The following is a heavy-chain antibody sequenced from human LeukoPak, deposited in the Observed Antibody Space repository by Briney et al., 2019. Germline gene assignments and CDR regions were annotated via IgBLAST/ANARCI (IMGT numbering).Heavy chain of an antibody. Sequence: GGSLRLSCAASGFTFSSYEMNWVRQAPGKGLEWVSYISRSSSPIYYADSVKGRFTISRDNAKNSLYLQMISLRAEDTAVYYCARDRPRPGYDSSGYYYSDYFDYWGQGTLVTVSS. CDR2: ISRSSSPI. J-gene: IGHJ4*02. CDR1: GFTFSSYE. CDR3: ARDRPRPGYDSSGYYYSDYFDY. D-gene: IGHD3-22*01. V-gene: IGHV3-48*01.